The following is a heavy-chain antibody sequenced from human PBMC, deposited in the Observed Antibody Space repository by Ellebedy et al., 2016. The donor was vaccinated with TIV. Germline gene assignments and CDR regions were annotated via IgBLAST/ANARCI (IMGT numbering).Heavy chain of an antibody. CDR1: GYIFTSYG. CDR3: ARDSPHLLSFGGQHDI. J-gene: IGHJ4*02. V-gene: IGHV1-18*01. Sequence: ASVKVSCKASGYIFTSYGISWVRQAPGQGLEWMGWISTYNGNTNYAQKLQGRVTLTTDTSTSTAYMELRSLRSDDTAMYYCARDSPHLLSFGGQHDIWGQGTLVTVSS. D-gene: IGHD3-10*01. CDR2: ISTYNGNT.